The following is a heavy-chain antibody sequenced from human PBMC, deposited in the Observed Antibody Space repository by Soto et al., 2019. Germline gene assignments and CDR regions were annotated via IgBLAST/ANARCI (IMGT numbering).Heavy chain of an antibody. D-gene: IGHD3-3*01. CDR2: IYYSGST. CDR1: GGSISSYY. Sequence: SETLSLTCTVSGGSISSYYWSWIRQPPGKGLEWIGYIYYSGSTNYNPSLKSRVTISVDTSKNQFSLKLCSVTAADTAVYFCARLSDFWSGYRIIDYWGQGTLVTVSS. CDR3: ARLSDFWSGYRIIDY. J-gene: IGHJ4*02. V-gene: IGHV4-59*01.